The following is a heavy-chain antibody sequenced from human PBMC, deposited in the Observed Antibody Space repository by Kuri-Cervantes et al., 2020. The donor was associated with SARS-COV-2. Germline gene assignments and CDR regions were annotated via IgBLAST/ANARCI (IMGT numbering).Heavy chain of an antibody. CDR2: INPNSGGT. CDR3: ARGAVLRAFDI. V-gene: IGHV1-2*04. Sequence: ASVKVSCKASGYTFTGYYIHWVRQAPGQGLEWMGWINPNSGGTNSAQEFQGWVTMTRGTSISTVYMELSRLRSHDTAVYFCARGAVLRAFDIWGQGTMVTVSS. J-gene: IGHJ3*02. D-gene: IGHD1-26*01. CDR1: GYTFTGYY.